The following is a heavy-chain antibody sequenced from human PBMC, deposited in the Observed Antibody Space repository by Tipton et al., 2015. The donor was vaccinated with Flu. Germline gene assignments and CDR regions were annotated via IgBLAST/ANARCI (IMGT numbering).Heavy chain of an antibody. V-gene: IGHV3-11*01. CDR3: ARERVSGKYGMDV. D-gene: IGHD2/OR15-2a*01. CDR1: GFIFSDYY. CDR2: ISSSGTSI. Sequence: SLRLSCAASGFIFSDYYINWIRQAPGKGPEWVSHISSSGTSIYYADSVKGRFTISRDNARKSVDLHMDNLRAEDTAVYYCARERVSGKYGMDVWGQGTTVTVSS. J-gene: IGHJ6*02.